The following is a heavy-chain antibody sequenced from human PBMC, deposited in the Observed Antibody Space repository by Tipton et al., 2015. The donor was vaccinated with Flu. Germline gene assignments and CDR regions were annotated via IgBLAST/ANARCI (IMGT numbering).Heavy chain of an antibody. CDR3: ARRTGAFDI. Sequence: QLVQSGAEVTKPGKSLKISCKGSGYAFTNYWIGWVRQMPGKGLEWMGIIYPGYPDTRYSPSFEGQVTMSVDTSLNTAYLQWSRLKASDAAIYYCARRTGAFDIWGQGTMVTVSS. J-gene: IGHJ3*02. D-gene: IGHD3-10*01. V-gene: IGHV5-51*03. CDR1: GYAFTNYW. CDR2: IYPGYPDT.